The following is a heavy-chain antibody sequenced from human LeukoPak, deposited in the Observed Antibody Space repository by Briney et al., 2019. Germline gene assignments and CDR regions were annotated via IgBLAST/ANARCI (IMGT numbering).Heavy chain of an antibody. Sequence: PSETLSLTCTVSGDSVRRSYWSWIRQPPGKGLEWIGYIFSSGRTNYNPALKSRVTISADTSKNQFSLKLTSATAADTAVYFWARHRETYYESSHMGVDPWGQGRLVIVSS. V-gene: IGHV4-59*08. D-gene: IGHD3-22*01. J-gene: IGHJ5*02. CDR3: ARHRETYYESSHMGVDP. CDR2: IFSSGRT. CDR1: GDSVRRSY.